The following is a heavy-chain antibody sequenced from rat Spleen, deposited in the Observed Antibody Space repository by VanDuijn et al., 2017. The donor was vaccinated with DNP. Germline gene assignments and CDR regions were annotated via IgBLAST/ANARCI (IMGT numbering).Heavy chain of an antibody. Sequence: EVQLVESGGGLVQPGRSLKISCAASGFSFSDYDMAWVRQAPTKGLEWVAAISSTGVVPYYRDSVKGRFTVSRDNRKSILYLQMDSLRSEDTATYYCTKRWYGSFDYWGQGVMVTISP. CDR3: TKRWYGSFDY. D-gene: IGHD1-11*01. J-gene: IGHJ2*01. CDR2: ISSTGVVP. V-gene: IGHV5-20*01. CDR1: GFSFSDYD.